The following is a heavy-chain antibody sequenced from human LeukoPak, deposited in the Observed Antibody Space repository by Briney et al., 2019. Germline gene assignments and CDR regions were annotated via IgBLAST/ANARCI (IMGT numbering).Heavy chain of an antibody. CDR3: ARDWDCSSTSCYPSYSGRFDP. CDR2: INPNSGDT. V-gene: IGHV1-2*02. D-gene: IGHD2-2*01. Sequence: GASVKVSCKASGYSFTGYYMHWVRQAPGQGLEWMGWINPNSGDTNYAQKFQGRVTMTRDTSISTAYMELSSLRSEDTAVYYCARDWDCSSTSCYPSYSGRFDPWGQGTLVTVSS. J-gene: IGHJ5*02. CDR1: GYSFTGYY.